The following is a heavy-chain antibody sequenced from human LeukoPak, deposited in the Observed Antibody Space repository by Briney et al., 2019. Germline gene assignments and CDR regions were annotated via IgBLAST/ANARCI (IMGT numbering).Heavy chain of an antibody. J-gene: IGHJ4*02. CDR3: ARGTIVVVTPFDY. CDR1: GGTFSSYA. Sequence: ASVKVSCKASGGTFSSYAISWVRQAPGQGLEWMGRIIPILGIANYAQKFQGRVTINADKSTSTAYMELSSLRSEDTAVYYCARGTIVVVTPFDYWGQGTLVTVSS. D-gene: IGHD3-22*01. CDR2: IIPILGIA. V-gene: IGHV1-69*04.